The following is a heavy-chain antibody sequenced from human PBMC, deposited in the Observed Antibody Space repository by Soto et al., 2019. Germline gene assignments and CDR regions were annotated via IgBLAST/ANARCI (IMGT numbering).Heavy chain of an antibody. CDR1: GFTVSSKY. V-gene: IGHV3-53*05. CDR2: MYSGGST. J-gene: IGHJ3*02. Sequence: PGGSLSLSVAASGFTVSSKYISWVHPAPGKGLEWVSIMYSGGSTYYADSVKGRYTISRDNTKNTVHLQMNSLRAEDTAVYYCAKEVRYYYGSRGVDAFDIWGQGTVVTVSS. D-gene: IGHD3-22*01. CDR3: AKEVRYYYGSRGVDAFDI.